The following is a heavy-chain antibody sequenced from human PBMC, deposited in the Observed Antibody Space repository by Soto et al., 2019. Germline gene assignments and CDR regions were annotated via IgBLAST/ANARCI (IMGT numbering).Heavy chain of an antibody. V-gene: IGHV3-21*01. CDR1: GFTFHNYG. Sequence: GSLLLACLVSGFTFHNYGMSWVRQAPGKGLEWLSSIDSTGTYIYYANSLKGRFTISRDNAKSSLYLQMNSLRAEDTAVYYCARAIEEVPAAAQGYWGQGTPVTVSS. CDR2: IDSTGTYI. CDR3: ARAIEEVPAAAQGY. D-gene: IGHD2-2*01. J-gene: IGHJ4*02.